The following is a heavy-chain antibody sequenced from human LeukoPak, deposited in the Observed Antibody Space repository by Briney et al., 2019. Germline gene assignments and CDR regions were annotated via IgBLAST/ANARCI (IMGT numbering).Heavy chain of an antibody. CDR3: ARGVGTPFDY. J-gene: IGHJ4*02. CDR1: GGSISRYY. Sequence: SETLSLTCTVSGGSISRYYWSWIRQPPGKGLEWIGYIYYSGSTNYNPSLKSRVTISVDTSKNQFSLKLSSVTAADTAVYYCARGVGTPFDYWGQGTLVTVSS. D-gene: IGHD1-26*01. V-gene: IGHV4-59*01. CDR2: IYYSGST.